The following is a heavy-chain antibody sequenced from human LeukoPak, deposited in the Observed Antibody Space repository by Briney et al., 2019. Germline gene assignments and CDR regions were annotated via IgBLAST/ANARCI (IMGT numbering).Heavy chain of an antibody. CDR2: ISDNGGST. J-gene: IGHJ4*02. D-gene: IGHD1-1*01. CDR3: VKDNEAGGSPFDC. Sequence: PGGSLRLSCSASGFILRSHAMHWVRQAPGEGLEYVSRISDNGGSTYYADSVKGRFTISRDNSKNTLYLQMSSLRAVDTAVYYCVKDNEAGGSPFDCWGQGTLVTVSS. V-gene: IGHV3-64D*06. CDR1: GFILRSHA.